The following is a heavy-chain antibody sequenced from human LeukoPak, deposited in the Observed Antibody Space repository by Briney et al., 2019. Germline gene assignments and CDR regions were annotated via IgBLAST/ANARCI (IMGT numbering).Heavy chain of an antibody. CDR3: AVTVVTPAAFDY. CDR2: KSYDGSNK. V-gene: IGHV3-30*04. J-gene: IGHJ4*02. Sequence: PGRSLRLSCAASGFTFSSYAMHWVRQAPGKGLEWVAVKSYDGSNKYYADSVKGRFTISRDNSKNTLYLQMNSLRAEDTAVYYCAVTVVTPAAFDYWGQGTLVTVSS. CDR1: GFTFSSYA. D-gene: IGHD4-23*01.